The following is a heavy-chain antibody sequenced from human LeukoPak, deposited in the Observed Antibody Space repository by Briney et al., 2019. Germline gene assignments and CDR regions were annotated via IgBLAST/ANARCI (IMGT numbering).Heavy chain of an antibody. CDR1: AGSISDFH. CDR3: ARDLTTVTKGLDV. D-gene: IGHD4-17*01. Sequence: PSETLSLTCSVSAGSISDFHWGWIRQTPGKGLEWIGHVHSSGSTNYNPSLKSRLTMSVDTPKNQFFLKLNSVTAADTAVYYCARDLTTVTKGLDVWGQGTTIIVSS. CDR2: VHSSGST. V-gene: IGHV4-59*01. J-gene: IGHJ6*02.